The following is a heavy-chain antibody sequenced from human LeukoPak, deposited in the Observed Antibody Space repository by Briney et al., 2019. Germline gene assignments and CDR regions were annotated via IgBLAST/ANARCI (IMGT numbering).Heavy chain of an antibody. CDR3: ARAPFGGLLFDY. D-gene: IGHD3-10*01. V-gene: IGHV1-2*02. Sequence: ASVKVSCKASGYTFTGYYMHWVRQAPGQGLEWMGWINPNSGGTNYAQKFQGRVTMTRDTSISTAYMELSRLRSDNTAVYYCARAPFGGLLFDYWGQGTLVTVSS. CDR1: GYTFTGYY. CDR2: INPNSGGT. J-gene: IGHJ4*02.